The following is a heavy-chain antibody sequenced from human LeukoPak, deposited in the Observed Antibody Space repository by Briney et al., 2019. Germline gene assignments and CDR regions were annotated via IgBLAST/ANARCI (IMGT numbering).Heavy chain of an antibody. J-gene: IGHJ4*02. V-gene: IGHV1-2*02. Sequence: ASVKVSCKASGYTFIGYYMHWVRQAPGQGLEWVGWINPSSGDTNYAQKFQGRITLTLDTSLTTAYMELSSLRSDDTAVYYCARAGPLYTGAYLAYWGQGTLVTVSS. CDR2: INPSSGDT. CDR3: ARAGPLYTGAYLAY. CDR1: GYTFIGYY. D-gene: IGHD1-26*01.